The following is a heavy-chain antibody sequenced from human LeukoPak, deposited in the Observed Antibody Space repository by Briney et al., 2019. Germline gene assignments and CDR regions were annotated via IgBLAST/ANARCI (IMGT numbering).Heavy chain of an antibody. D-gene: IGHD6-19*01. V-gene: IGHV4-38-2*01. Sequence: SETLSLXCAVSGYSISSGYYWGWIRQPPGMGLEWIGSIYHSGNTYYNPSLKSRVTISVDTSKNQFSLKLSSVTAADAAVYYCARHVEIAVAGPIDYWGQGTLVTVSS. CDR1: GYSISSGYY. CDR2: IYHSGNT. J-gene: IGHJ4*02. CDR3: ARHVEIAVAGPIDY.